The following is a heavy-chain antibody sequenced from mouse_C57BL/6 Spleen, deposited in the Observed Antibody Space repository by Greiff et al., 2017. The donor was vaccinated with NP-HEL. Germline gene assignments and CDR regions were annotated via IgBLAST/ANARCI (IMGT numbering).Heavy chain of an antibody. Sequence: QVQLQQSGPELVKPGASVKISCKASGYAFSSSWMNWVKQRPGKGLEWIGRIYPGDGDTNYNGKFKGKATLTADKSSSTAYMQLSSLTSEDSAVYFCAEEGIYDGYLWGQGTLVTVSA. V-gene: IGHV1-82*01. CDR2: IYPGDGDT. J-gene: IGHJ3*01. D-gene: IGHD2-3*01. CDR1: GYAFSSSW. CDR3: AEEGIYDGYL.